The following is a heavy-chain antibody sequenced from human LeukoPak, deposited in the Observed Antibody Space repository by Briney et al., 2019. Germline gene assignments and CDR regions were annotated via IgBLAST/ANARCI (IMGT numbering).Heavy chain of an antibody. CDR3: ASSRVYSGSWYYYFDN. CDR1: GGSFSGYY. V-gene: IGHV4-34*01. J-gene: IGHJ4*02. D-gene: IGHD5-12*01. Sequence: PSETLSLTCAVYGGSFSGYYWSLIRQPPGKGLEWIGEINHSGSTNYNPSLKSRVTISVDTSKNQFSLKLSSVTAADTAVYYCASSRVYSGSWYYYFDNWGQGTLVTVSS. CDR2: INHSGST.